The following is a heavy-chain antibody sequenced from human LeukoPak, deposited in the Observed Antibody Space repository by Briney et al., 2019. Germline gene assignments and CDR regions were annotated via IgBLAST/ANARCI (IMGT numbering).Heavy chain of an antibody. V-gene: IGHV3-48*01. D-gene: IGHD4-11*01. CDR3: ARRSNYAY. CDR1: GFTFSSYS. Sequence: GGSLRLSCAASGFTFSSYSMNWVRQAPGKGLEWVSYISSSSSTIYYADSVKGRFTISRDNAKNSLYLQMNSLRAEDTAVYYCARRSNYAYWGQGTLVTVSS. CDR2: ISSSSSTI. J-gene: IGHJ4*02.